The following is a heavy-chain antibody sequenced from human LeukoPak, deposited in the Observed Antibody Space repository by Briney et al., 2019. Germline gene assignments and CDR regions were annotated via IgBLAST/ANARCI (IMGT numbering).Heavy chain of an antibody. CDR1: GFTFSSYW. Sequence: PGGSLRLSCAASGFTFSSYWMSWVRQAPGKGLEWVAHIEEEGSEKYYVDSVKGRFTISRDNAKNSLYLQMNSLKVEDTAIYYCARDNWVDCWGQGTLVTVSS. CDR3: ARDNWVDC. V-gene: IGHV3-7*03. J-gene: IGHJ5*01. CDR2: IEEEGSEK.